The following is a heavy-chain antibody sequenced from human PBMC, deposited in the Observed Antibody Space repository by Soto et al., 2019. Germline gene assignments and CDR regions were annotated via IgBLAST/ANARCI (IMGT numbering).Heavy chain of an antibody. D-gene: IGHD2-2*01. J-gene: IGHJ6*02. CDR3: ARGNECVSTSCYYYYYYGMDV. V-gene: IGHV4-39*01. Sequence: PSETLSLTCTVSGGSISSSTYYWGWMRQPPGKGLEWIASFFIGGNTYYNPSLKSRVTISVDTSKNQFSLKLSSVTAADTAVYYCARGNECVSTSCYYYYYYGMDVWGQGTTVTVSS. CDR1: GGSISSSTYY. CDR2: FFIGGNT.